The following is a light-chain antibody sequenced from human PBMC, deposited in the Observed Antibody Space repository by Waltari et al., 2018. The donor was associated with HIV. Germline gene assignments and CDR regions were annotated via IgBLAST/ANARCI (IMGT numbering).Light chain of an antibody. Sequence: QSVLTQPPSASGTPGQRVTISCSGSSSNIGNNYVYCYHQVPGTAPKLLIHRNDQRPSGVPDRFSGSKSGTSAALAISGLRSDDEGDYYCATWDGSLSGRVFGGGTKLTVL. CDR2: RND. CDR1: SSNIGNNY. CDR3: ATWDGSLSGRV. J-gene: IGLJ3*02. V-gene: IGLV1-47*01.